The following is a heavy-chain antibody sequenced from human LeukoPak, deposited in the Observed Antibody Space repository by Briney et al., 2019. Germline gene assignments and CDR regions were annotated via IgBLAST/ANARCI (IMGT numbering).Heavy chain of an antibody. D-gene: IGHD3-22*01. CDR2: ISSSSSYT. Sequence: PGGSLRLSCAASGFTFSDYYMSWIRQAPGKGLEWVSYISSSSSYTNYADSVKGRFTISRDNAKNSLYLQMNSLRAEDTAVYYCARSYYDSSGYYYDPYFDYWGQGTLVTVSS. V-gene: IGHV3-11*06. J-gene: IGHJ4*02. CDR1: GFTFSDYY. CDR3: ARSYYDSSGYYYDPYFDY.